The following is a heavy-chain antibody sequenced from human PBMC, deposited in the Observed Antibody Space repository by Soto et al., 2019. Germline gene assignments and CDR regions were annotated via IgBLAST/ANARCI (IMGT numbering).Heavy chain of an antibody. Sequence: PGGSLRLSCAASVFTFSDYAMHCVRQCPGKGLEWVALISHDGRNKYYADSVKGRFTISRDNSKNTLYVQMDSLRVEDTAVYYCARGGHGSAWYIGNWGQGTLVTVSS. V-gene: IGHV3-30*04. CDR1: VFTFSDYA. J-gene: IGHJ4*02. CDR3: ARGGHGSAWYIGN. D-gene: IGHD6-19*01. CDR2: ISHDGRNK.